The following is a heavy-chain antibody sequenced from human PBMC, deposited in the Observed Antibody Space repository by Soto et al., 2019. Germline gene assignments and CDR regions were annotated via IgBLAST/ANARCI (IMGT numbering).Heavy chain of an antibody. D-gene: IGHD3-3*01. V-gene: IGHV3-48*03. Sequence: GGSLRLSCAASGFPFRMYEMTWVRQAPGQGLGGVSSISSSGSTIYYADSVKERFTISRDNAKNSLYLQMNILRADDTAVYYCARASKPYYDFWSGYYMEPDYYYGMDVWGQGTTVTVSS. CDR3: ARASKPYYDFWSGYYMEPDYYYGMDV. CDR1: GFPFRMYE. J-gene: IGHJ6*02. CDR2: ISSSGSTI.